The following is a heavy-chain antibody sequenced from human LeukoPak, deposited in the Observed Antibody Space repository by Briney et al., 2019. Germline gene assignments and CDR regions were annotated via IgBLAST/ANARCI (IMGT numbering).Heavy chain of an antibody. Sequence: PGGSLRLSCAASGFTFTDYYMDWVRQAPGKGMEWVGRIRNKANSYTTEYAASVKGRFTISRDDSKSSLYLQMNSLKIEDTAVYYCAKHIYGVVSIQQWGQGTLVTVSS. J-gene: IGHJ1*01. CDR2: IRNKANSYTT. D-gene: IGHD3-3*01. CDR3: AKHIYGVVSIQQ. CDR1: GFTFTDYY. V-gene: IGHV3-72*01.